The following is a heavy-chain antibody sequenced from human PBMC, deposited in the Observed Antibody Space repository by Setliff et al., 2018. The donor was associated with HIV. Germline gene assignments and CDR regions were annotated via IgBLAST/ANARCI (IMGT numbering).Heavy chain of an antibody. J-gene: IGHJ6*02. Sequence: SVKVSCKASGGTFSSYAISWVRQAPGQGLEWMGGIIPILGIANYAQNFQDRVTMTIDTSTSRAYMELRSLRSDDTAVYFCARLGSGWSDSYYYAMDVWGQGTTVTVSS. D-gene: IGHD6-19*01. CDR3: ARLGSGWSDSYYYAMDV. CDR2: IIPILGIA. CDR1: GGTFSSYA. V-gene: IGHV1-69*10.